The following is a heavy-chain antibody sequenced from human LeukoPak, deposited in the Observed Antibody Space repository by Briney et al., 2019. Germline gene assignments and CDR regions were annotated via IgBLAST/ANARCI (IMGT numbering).Heavy chain of an antibody. CDR2: IIPIFGTA. J-gene: IGHJ4*02. CDR1: GGTFSSYA. Sequence: ASVKVSCKASGGTFSSYAISWVRQAPGQGLEWMGGIIPIFGTANYAQKFQGRVTITADESTSTAYMELSSLSSEDTAVYYCARCPLRSIAVAGTFDYWGQGTLVTVSS. CDR3: ARCPLRSIAVAGTFDY. V-gene: IGHV1-69*01. D-gene: IGHD6-19*01.